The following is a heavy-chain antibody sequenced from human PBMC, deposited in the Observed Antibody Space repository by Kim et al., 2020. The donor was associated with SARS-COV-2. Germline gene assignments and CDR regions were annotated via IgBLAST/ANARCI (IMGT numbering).Heavy chain of an antibody. J-gene: IGHJ4*02. CDR3: VKGAWLDD. CDR1: GFSVGTFD. CDR2: IEGRDDST. V-gene: IGHV3-23*01. D-gene: IGHD6-19*01. Sequence: GGSLRLSCVASGFSVGTFDMSWVRQAPGKGLKGVAVIEGRDDSTYYAESVKGGFTVARDGARNTLYLQMNSLGSEDTAIYYWVKGAWLDDWGPGTLVTGS.